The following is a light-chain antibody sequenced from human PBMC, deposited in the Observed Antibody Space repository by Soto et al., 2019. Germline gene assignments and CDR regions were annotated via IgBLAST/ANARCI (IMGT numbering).Light chain of an antibody. Sequence: SALTQPASVSGSPGQSITISCTGTSSDIGHYDYVSWYQQHPGKAPKLMIYHVTYRPSGVSNRYSGSKSGNSASLTISGLQADEEADYYCCSLTTSHTYVFGSGTKVTVL. CDR1: SSDIGHYDY. J-gene: IGLJ1*01. CDR3: CSLTTSHTYV. CDR2: HVT. V-gene: IGLV2-14*03.